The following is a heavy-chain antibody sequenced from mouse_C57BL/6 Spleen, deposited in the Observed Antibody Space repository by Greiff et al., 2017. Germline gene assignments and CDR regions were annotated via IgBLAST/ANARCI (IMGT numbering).Heavy chain of an antibody. D-gene: IGHD2-2*01. CDR3: ARHEVGCGYDPPYAMDY. J-gene: IGHJ2*01. CDR2: FYPGSGSI. V-gene: IGHV1-62-2*01. CDR1: GYTFTSYW. Sequence: VQLQQPGAELVKPGASVKLSCKASGYTFTSYWMHWVQQRPGRGLEWIGWFYPGSGSIKYNETFQDKATLTADKSASTVYMELSRLTSEDSAVYSGARHEVGCGYDPPYAMDYWGQGTTLTVSS.